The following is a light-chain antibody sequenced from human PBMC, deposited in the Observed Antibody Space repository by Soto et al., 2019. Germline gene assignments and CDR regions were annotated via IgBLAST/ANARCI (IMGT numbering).Light chain of an antibody. CDR1: QSVSSAY. CDR2: GAS. CDR3: QQSGSSSFT. Sequence: EIVLTQSPGTLSLSPGERATLSCRASQSVSSAYLAWYQQIPGQAPRLLIYGASSRATGIPDRFSGSGSGTDCTLTISGLEPEDFAVYYCQQSGSSSFTFGQGTKLEIK. J-gene: IGKJ2*01. V-gene: IGKV3-20*01.